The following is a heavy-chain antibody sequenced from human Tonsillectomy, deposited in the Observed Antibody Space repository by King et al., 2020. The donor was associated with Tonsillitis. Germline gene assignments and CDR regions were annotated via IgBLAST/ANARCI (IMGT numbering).Heavy chain of an antibody. CDR3: ARDSNTESSGNYYDAFEF. J-gene: IGHJ3*01. CDR1: GFTLSTYW. Sequence: VQLVESGGGLVQPGGSLRLSCAASGFTLSTYWVVWLRQAPGKGREGVANINQNGRKTYYADSGRGRFTVSRDNAKNSLYLQMNSLGAGDTALYYCARDSNTESSGNYYDAFEFWGQGTMVTVSS. CDR2: INQNGRKT. V-gene: IGHV3-7*01. D-gene: IGHD3-10*01.